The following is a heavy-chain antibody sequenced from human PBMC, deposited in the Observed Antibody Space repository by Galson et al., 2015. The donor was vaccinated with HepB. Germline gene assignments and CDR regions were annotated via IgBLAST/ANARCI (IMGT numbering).Heavy chain of an antibody. CDR1: GYSFRNYW. CDR3: ASRHSYFRSGTWYNVADH. CDR2: IYPGDSYT. V-gene: IGHV5-51*01. Sequence: QSGAEVKKPGESLKISCKASGYSFRNYWIGWVRQMPGKGLECMGIIYPGDSYTDYSPSFQGHVSMSVDKSTTPAYLQWSSLKASDTAMYYCASRHSYFRSGTWYNVADHWGQGTLVSVSS. D-gene: IGHD3-10*01. J-gene: IGHJ4*02.